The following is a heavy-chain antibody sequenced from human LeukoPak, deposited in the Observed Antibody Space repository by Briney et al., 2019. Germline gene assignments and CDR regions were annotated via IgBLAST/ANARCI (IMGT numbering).Heavy chain of an antibody. CDR1: GVSIGRSGYY. CDR3: ARCPSTWSFVY. J-gene: IGHJ4*02. V-gene: IGHV4-31*03. CDR2: IYHNGST. Sequence: SQRLSLTCTVSGVSIGRSGYYWSWIRQQPGKGLEWIGYIYHNGSTHYNPSLESRVTMSVGTSKNQFSLKLTSVTAADTAVYYCARCPSTWSFVYSVRGTMVTVSS. D-gene: IGHD6-13*01.